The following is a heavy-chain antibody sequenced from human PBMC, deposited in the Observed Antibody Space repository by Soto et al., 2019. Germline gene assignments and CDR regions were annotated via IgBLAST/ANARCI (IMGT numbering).Heavy chain of an antibody. D-gene: IGHD2-15*01. CDR1: GDSISTVDYF. CDR2: IYKSTTT. J-gene: IGHJ5*01. Sequence: SETLSLTCSVSGDSISTVDYFWAWIRQPPGQALEYIGYIYKSTTTHYNPSFESRVAISLDTSKSQFSLNVTSVTAADTAVYFCARGRYCLTGRCFPNWFDSWGQGTLVTVSS. CDR3: ARGRYCLTGRCFPNWFDS. V-gene: IGHV4-30-4*01.